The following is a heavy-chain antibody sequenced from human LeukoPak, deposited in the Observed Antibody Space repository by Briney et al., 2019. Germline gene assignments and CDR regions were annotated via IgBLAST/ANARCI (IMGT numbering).Heavy chain of an antibody. CDR2: ISGSSGST. CDR1: GFTFSSYA. V-gene: IGHV3-23*01. J-gene: IGHJ6*03. CDR3: ARVSSGSYFGYYYYYMDV. D-gene: IGHD1-26*01. Sequence: GGSLRLSCAASGFTFSSYAMSWVRQAPGKGLEWVSAISGSSGSTYYADSVKGRFTISRDNSKNTLYLQMNSLRAEDTAVYYCARVSSGSYFGYYYYYMDVWGKGTTVTVSS.